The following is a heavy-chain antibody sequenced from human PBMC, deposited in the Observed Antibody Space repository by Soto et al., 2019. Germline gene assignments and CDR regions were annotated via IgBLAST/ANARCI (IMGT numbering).Heavy chain of an antibody. V-gene: IGHV4-31*03. CDR3: ARERYSSGWYFNWFDP. D-gene: IGHD6-19*01. CDR2: IYYSGST. Sequence: SETLSLTCTVSGGSISSGGYYWSWIRQHPGKGLEWIGYIYYSGSTYYNPSLKSRVTISVDTSKNQFSLKLSSVTAADTAVYYCARERYSSGWYFNWFDPWGQGTLVTVSS. J-gene: IGHJ5*02. CDR1: GGSISSGGYY.